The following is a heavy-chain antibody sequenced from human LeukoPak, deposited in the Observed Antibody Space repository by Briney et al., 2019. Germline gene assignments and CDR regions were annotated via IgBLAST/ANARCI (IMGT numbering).Heavy chain of an antibody. V-gene: IGHV3-23*01. CDR1: GFTFSTYT. Sequence: GGSLRLSCAASGFTFSTYTMSWVCQPPGKALEWVSTVSSNGAGTYYADSVKGRFTISRDNSKNTLYLQMNSLKTEDTAVYYCTRDHVIGGWELHYFDYWGQGTLVTVSS. CDR2: VSSNGAGT. D-gene: IGHD1-26*01. CDR3: TRDHVIGGWELHYFDY. J-gene: IGHJ4*02.